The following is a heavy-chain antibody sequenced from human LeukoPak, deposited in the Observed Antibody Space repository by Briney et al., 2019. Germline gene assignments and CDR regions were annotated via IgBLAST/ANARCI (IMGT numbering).Heavy chain of an antibody. CDR1: GGTFSSYA. V-gene: IGHV1-69*13. CDR3: ARAEPVYDYVWGGSYFDP. Sequence: ASVKVSCKASGGTFSSYAISWVRQAPGQGPEWMGGIIPIFGTANYAQKFQGRVTITADESTSTAYMELSSLRSEDTAVYYCARAEPVYDYVWGGSYFDPWGQGTLVTVSS. CDR2: IIPIFGTA. J-gene: IGHJ5*02. D-gene: IGHD3-16*01.